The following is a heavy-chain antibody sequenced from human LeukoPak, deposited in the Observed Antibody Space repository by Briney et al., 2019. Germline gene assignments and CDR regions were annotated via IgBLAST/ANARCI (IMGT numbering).Heavy chain of an antibody. D-gene: IGHD6-25*01. CDR3: AAYGSDYGRFDP. Sequence: SETLSLTCTVSGGSMSTFYWSWIRQPPGKGLEWIGYIHSSGNTNYNTSLKSRVTISVDTPKNQFSLKLTSVTAADTAVYYCAAYGSDYGRFDPWGQGTRVTVSS. CDR1: GGSMSTFY. V-gene: IGHV4-59*08. J-gene: IGHJ5*02. CDR2: IHSSGNT.